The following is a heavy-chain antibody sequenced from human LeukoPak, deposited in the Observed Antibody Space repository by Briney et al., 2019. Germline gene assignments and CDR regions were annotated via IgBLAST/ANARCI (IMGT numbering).Heavy chain of an antibody. Sequence: PSETLSLTCTVSGGSISSHFWSWIRQPPGKGLEWIGYIHYTGSTNYNPSLKSRVTMSVDTSKNQFSLKLSSVTAADTAVYYCARDGYSGSSLFHYWGQGTLVTVSS. CDR3: ARDGYSGSSLFHY. V-gene: IGHV4-59*11. CDR1: GGSISSHF. CDR2: IHYTGST. D-gene: IGHD1-26*01. J-gene: IGHJ4*02.